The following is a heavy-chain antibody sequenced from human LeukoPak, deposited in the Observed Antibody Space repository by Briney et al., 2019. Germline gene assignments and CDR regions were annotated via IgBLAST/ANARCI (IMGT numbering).Heavy chain of an antibody. Sequence: PSETLSLTCTVSGGSISSSSYYWGWVRQPPGKGLEWVGSIYYSGSTYDNPALKRRVTTSVEPSKNQFSLKLSSVAAADTAVYYCARLGRFGELLGYFDSWGRGTLVPVSS. CDR1: GGSISSSSYY. J-gene: IGHJ4*02. CDR2: IYYSGST. V-gene: IGHV4-39*01. CDR3: ARLGRFGELLGYFDS. D-gene: IGHD3-10*01.